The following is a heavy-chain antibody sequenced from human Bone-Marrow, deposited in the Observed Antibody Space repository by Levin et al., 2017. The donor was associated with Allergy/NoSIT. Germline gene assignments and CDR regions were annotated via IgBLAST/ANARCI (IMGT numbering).Heavy chain of an antibody. V-gene: IGHV1-69*13. D-gene: IGHD3-10*01. CDR3: ARDRTRSYYGSGSYFDY. CDR2: IIPISGTV. J-gene: IGHJ5*01. CDR1: GGTFSGYA. Sequence: SVKVSCKTSGGTFSGYAINWVRQAPGQGLEWMGGIIPISGTVNYAQRFQGRVTFSADESTTTAYMELSSPGPEDTAVYYCARDRTRSYYGSGSYFDYWGQGTLVTVSS.